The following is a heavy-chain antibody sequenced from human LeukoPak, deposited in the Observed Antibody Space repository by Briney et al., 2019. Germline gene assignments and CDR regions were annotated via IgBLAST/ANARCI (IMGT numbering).Heavy chain of an antibody. CDR2: ISPSSGDT. CDR3: ARWTPSMKSGYDFEF. D-gene: IGHD5-12*01. Sequence: ASVKVSCKASGYTFSDYFIHWVRQAPGQGPEWVGWISPSSGDTEYVQKFRGRVTMTRDTSIKTAYMELTGLTSDDTAVYYCARWTPSMKSGYDFEFWGQGTLVTVSS. CDR1: GYTFSDYF. V-gene: IGHV1-2*02. J-gene: IGHJ4*02.